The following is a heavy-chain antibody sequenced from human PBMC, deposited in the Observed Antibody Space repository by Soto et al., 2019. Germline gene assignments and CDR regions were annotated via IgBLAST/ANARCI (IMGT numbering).Heavy chain of an antibody. CDR2: IYWDDDK. CDR1: GFSLSTSGVG. CDR3: AHRYCSSTSCHPYYYYDMDV. D-gene: IGHD2-2*01. J-gene: IGHJ6*02. Sequence: QITLKESGPTLVKPTQTLTLTCTFSGFSLSTSGVGVGWIRQPPGEALEWLALIYWDDDKRYSPSLRSRLTITKDTSKNQVVPTMTNMDPVDTGTYYCAHRYCSSTSCHPYYYYDMDVWGQGTTVTVSS. V-gene: IGHV2-5*02.